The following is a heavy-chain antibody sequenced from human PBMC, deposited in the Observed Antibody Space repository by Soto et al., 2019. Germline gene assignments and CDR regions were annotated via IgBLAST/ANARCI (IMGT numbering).Heavy chain of an antibody. V-gene: IGHV3-30*18. CDR2: ISYDGSNK. J-gene: IGHJ6*02. CDR3: AKDLRITIFGVVQYYGMDV. D-gene: IGHD3-3*01. Sequence: QVQLVESGGGVVQPGRSLRLSCAASGFTFSSYGMHWVRQAPGKGLEWVAVISYDGSNKYYADSVKGRFTISRDNSKNTLYLQMNSVRAEDTAVYYCAKDLRITIFGVVQYYGMDVWGRGTTVTVSS. CDR1: GFTFSSYG.